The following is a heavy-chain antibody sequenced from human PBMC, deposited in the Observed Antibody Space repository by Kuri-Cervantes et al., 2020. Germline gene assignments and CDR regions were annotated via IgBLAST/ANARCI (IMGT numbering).Heavy chain of an antibody. J-gene: IGHJ4*02. CDR1: GGTFSGYY. Sequence: GSLRLSCAVYGGTFSGYYWNWIRQPPGKGLEWIGEINHSGSTNYNPSLKSRVIISVDTSKNQFSLKVTSVTAADTAVYYCATYSGSYGDYWGQGTLVTVSS. CDR3: ATYSGSYGDY. V-gene: IGHV4-34*08. CDR2: INHSGST. D-gene: IGHD1-26*01.